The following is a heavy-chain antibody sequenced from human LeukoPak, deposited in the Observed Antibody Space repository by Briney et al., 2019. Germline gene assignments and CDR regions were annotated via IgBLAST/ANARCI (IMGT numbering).Heavy chain of an antibody. CDR2: ISYDGSNK. Sequence: GGSLRLSCAASGFTFSSYAMHWVRQAPGKGLEWVAVISYDGSNKYYADSVKGRFTISRDNSKNTLYLQMNSLRAEDTAVYYCARDPYFYYDSSGGVAFDIWGQGTMVTVSS. CDR1: GFTFSSYA. CDR3: ARDPYFYYDSSGGVAFDI. J-gene: IGHJ3*02. V-gene: IGHV3-30-3*01. D-gene: IGHD3-22*01.